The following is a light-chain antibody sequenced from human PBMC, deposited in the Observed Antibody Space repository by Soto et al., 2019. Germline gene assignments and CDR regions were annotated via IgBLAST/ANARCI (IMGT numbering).Light chain of an antibody. J-gene: IGKJ1*01. CDR3: QQYGSSPRT. CDR1: QSVSSN. V-gene: IGKV3-15*01. CDR2: GAS. Sequence: VMTHSPATLSVSRWEGATLSFMASQSVSSNLVWYQHRPGQAPRLLIYGASTRATDIPARFSGSGSGTDFTLTISRLEPEDFAVYYCQQYGSSPRTFGQGTKVDIK.